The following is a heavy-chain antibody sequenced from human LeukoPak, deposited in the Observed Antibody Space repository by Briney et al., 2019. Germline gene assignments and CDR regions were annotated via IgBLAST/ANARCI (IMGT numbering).Heavy chain of an antibody. CDR3: VRDWEGPLGYFDY. J-gene: IGHJ4*02. D-gene: IGHD1-26*01. Sequence: GGSLRLSCAASGFTFSSYTMNWVRQAPGKGLEWVSSISSSSSYIYYADSVKGRFTISRDNAKNSLNLQMNSLRAEDTAVYYCVRDWEGPLGYFDYWGQGTLVTVSS. V-gene: IGHV3-21*01. CDR2: ISSSSSYI. CDR1: GFTFSSYT.